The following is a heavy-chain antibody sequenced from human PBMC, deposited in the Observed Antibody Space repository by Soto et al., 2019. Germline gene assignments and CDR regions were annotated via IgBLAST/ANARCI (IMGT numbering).Heavy chain of an antibody. D-gene: IGHD2-21*01. CDR3: ARRTVVAAPFYYYYGMDV. V-gene: IGHV4-39*01. CDR2: IYYSGST. Sequence: SETLSLTCTVSGGSISSSSYYWGWIRQPPGKGLEWIGSIYYSGSTYYNPSLKSRVTISVDTSKNQFSLKLSSVPAADTAVYYCARRTVVAAPFYYYYGMDVWGQGTTVTVSS. J-gene: IGHJ6*02. CDR1: GGSISSSSYY.